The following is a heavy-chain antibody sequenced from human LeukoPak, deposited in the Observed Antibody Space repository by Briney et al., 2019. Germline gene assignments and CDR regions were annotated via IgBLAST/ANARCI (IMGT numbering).Heavy chain of an antibody. J-gene: IGHJ4*02. V-gene: IGHV3-15*01. CDR3: TTDLGLTMIRGVIVY. D-gene: IGHD3-10*01. CDR2: IKSKGDGETI. Sequence: GGSLRLSCAASGFTFSSYGMHWVRQAPGKGLEWVGRIKSKGDGETIDNAAPVKGRFTMSRDDSKATLYLQMNSLKAEDTAVYYCTTDLGLTMIRGVIVYWGQGALVTVSS. CDR1: GFTFSSYG.